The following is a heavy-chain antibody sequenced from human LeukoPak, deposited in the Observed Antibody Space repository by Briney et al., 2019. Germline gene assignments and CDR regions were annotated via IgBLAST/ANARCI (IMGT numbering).Heavy chain of an antibody. Sequence: GGSLRLSCAASGFTFSSYGMHWVRQAPGKGLEWVAFIPFDGSNKYYADFVKGRLTISRDNSKNTLYLQMNSLRTEDTAVYYCANQYCSSTSCYMDQDYWGQGTLVTVSS. J-gene: IGHJ4*02. D-gene: IGHD2-2*02. CDR2: IPFDGSNK. V-gene: IGHV3-30*02. CDR1: GFTFSSYG. CDR3: ANQYCSSTSCYMDQDY.